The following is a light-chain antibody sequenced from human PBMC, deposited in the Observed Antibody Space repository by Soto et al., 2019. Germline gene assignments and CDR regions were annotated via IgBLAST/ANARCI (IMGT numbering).Light chain of an antibody. Sequence: EIVLTQSPATLSLSPGEGATLSCRASQSINTYLAWYQQKPGQAPRLLIYDASNRATGIPARFSGSGSGTDFTLTISSLEPEDFAGYYCQQRSNWPITFGQGTRLEIK. CDR2: DAS. J-gene: IGKJ5*01. V-gene: IGKV3-11*01. CDR1: QSINTY. CDR3: QQRSNWPIT.